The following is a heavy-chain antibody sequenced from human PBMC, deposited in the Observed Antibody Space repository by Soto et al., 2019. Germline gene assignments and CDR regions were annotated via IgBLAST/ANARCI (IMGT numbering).Heavy chain of an antibody. J-gene: IGHJ6*03. Sequence: PGGSLRLSCAASGFTFSSYWMSWVRQAPGKGLEWVANIKQDGSEKYYVDSVKGRFTISRDNAKNSLYLQMNSLRAEDTAVYYCARVGDGGYSSSWFLYYYSYYMDVWGKGTTVTVSS. D-gene: IGHD6-13*01. CDR3: ARVGDGGYSSSWFLYYYSYYMDV. CDR1: GFTFSSYW. CDR2: IKQDGSEK. V-gene: IGHV3-7*01.